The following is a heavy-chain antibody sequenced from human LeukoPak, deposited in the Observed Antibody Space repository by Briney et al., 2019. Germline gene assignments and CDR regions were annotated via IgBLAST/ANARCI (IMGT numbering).Heavy chain of an antibody. CDR2: ISGSGGST. J-gene: IGHJ6*02. Sequence: PGGSLRLSCAASGFTFSSYAMSWVRQAPGKGLEWVSAISGSGGSTYYADSVKGRFTISRDNSKNTLYLQMNSLRAEDTAVYYCASIAVAGTGVGYYCYGMDVWGQGTTVTVSS. CDR1: GFTFSSYA. D-gene: IGHD6-19*01. V-gene: IGHV3-23*01. CDR3: ASIAVAGTGVGYYCYGMDV.